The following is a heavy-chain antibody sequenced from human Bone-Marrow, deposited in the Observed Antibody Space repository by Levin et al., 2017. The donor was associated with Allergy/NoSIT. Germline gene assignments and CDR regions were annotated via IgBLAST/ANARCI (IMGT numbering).Heavy chain of an antibody. Sequence: TDMNSAMRWVRQAPVKGLEWVAAIYSGGNTYHADSVKGRFTISRDNSKNTLYLQMNSLRAEDTAVYYCAREPWGGIGTSNDYWGQGTLVTVSS. CDR3: AREPWGGIGTSNDY. CDR1: TDMNSA. CDR2: IYSGGNT. D-gene: IGHD1-7*01. J-gene: IGHJ4*02. V-gene: IGHV3-66*01.